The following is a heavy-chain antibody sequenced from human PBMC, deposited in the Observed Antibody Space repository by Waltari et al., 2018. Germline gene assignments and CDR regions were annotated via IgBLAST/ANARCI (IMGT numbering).Heavy chain of an antibody. CDR3: ARRTETVPYYYYYGMDV. J-gene: IGHJ6*02. V-gene: IGHV4-61*02. Sequence: QVQLQESGPGLVKPSQTLSLTCTVSGGSISSGSYYWSWIRQPAGKGLEWIGRISTSGSTNYNPSLKSRVTISVDTSKNQFSLKLSSVTAADTAVYYCARRTETVPYYYYYGMDVWGQGTTVTVSS. CDR1: GGSISSGSYY. D-gene: IGHD6-6*01. CDR2: ISTSGST.